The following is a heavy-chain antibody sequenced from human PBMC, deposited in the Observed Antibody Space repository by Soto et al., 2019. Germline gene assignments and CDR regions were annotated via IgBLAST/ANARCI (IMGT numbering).Heavy chain of an antibody. J-gene: IGHJ4*02. D-gene: IGHD2-21*01. CDR3: ARGGGGGLFEH. CDR2: ISPKSTYT. Sequence: QVHLVESGGGLVKPGGSLRLSCTTSGFPVSDYYMSWIRQAPGKGLEWLSHISPKSTYTNYADSVKGRFNISRDNTKSSQFLQMNNLGVEDTAVYYCARGGGGGLFEHRGQGVLDTVSS. CDR1: GFPVSDYY. V-gene: IGHV3-11*06.